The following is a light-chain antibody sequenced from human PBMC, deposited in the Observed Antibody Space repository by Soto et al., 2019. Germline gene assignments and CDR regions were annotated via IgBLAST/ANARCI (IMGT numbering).Light chain of an antibody. CDR3: QQRSNWPPYT. CDR2: GAS. V-gene: IGKV3-11*01. Sequence: EIVLTQSPATLSLSPGEGVTLYCRASESIRTFLAWYQQKPGQAPRLLIYGASNRATGVPGRFSGSGSGAGFSLTISRLEPEDFAVYYCQQRSNWPPYTFGQGTKLEIK. CDR1: ESIRTF. J-gene: IGKJ2*01.